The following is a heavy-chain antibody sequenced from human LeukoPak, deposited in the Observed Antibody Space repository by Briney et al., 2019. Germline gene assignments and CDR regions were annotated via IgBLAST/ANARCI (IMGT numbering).Heavy chain of an antibody. V-gene: IGHV3-48*04. D-gene: IGHD2-15*01. Sequence: PGGSLRLSCAASGFTFSSYSMNWVRQAPGKGLEWVSYISTSSNTIHYADSVKGRFTISRDNAKDSLYLQMNSLRAEDTAVYYCARKYCSGATCYYFDNWGPGTQVTVSS. CDR3: ARKYCSGATCYYFDN. J-gene: IGHJ4*02. CDR1: GFTFSSYS. CDR2: ISTSSNTI.